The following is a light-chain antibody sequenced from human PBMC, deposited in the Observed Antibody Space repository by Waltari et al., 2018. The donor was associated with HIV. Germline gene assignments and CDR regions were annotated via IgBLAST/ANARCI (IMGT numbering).Light chain of an antibody. Sequence: QSVLTQPPSVSEAPGQRVTIPCTGSSSTIAAGYDVHWYQQLPGTAPKLLIYGNSNRPSGVPDRFSGSKSGTSASLAITGLQAEDEADYYCQSYDSSLSGPRVFGTGTKVTVL. CDR2: GNS. CDR1: SSTIAAGYD. V-gene: IGLV1-40*01. J-gene: IGLJ1*01. CDR3: QSYDSSLSGPRV.